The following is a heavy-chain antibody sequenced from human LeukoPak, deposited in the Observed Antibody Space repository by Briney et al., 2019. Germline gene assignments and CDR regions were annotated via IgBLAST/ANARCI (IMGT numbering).Heavy chain of an antibody. Sequence: GGSLRLSCAASGFTFSSYGMHWVRQAPGKGLEWVAVIWYDGSSKYYADSVKGRFTISRDNSKNTLYLQMNSLRAEDTAVYYCARAGSGMDVWGQGTTVTVSS. J-gene: IGHJ6*02. D-gene: IGHD3-10*01. CDR1: GFTFSSYG. V-gene: IGHV3-33*01. CDR3: ARAGSGMDV. CDR2: IWYDGSSK.